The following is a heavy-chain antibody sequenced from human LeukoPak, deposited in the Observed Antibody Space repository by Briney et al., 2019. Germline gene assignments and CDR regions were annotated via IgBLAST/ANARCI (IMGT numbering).Heavy chain of an antibody. CDR1: GYTFTSYG. D-gene: IGHD2-2*01. Sequence: ASVKVSCKASGYTFTSYGMSWVRQAPGQGLEWMGWISAYNGNTNYAQKLQGRVTMTTDTSTSTAYMELRSLRSDDTAVYYCARRGRDIVVVPAARRSWYFDLWGRGTLVTVSS. V-gene: IGHV1-18*01. CDR2: ISAYNGNT. J-gene: IGHJ2*01. CDR3: ARRGRDIVVVPAARRSWYFDL.